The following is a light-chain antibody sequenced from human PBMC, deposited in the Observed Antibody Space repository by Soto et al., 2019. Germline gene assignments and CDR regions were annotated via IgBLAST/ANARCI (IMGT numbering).Light chain of an antibody. J-gene: IGLJ3*02. CDR2: DVT. V-gene: IGLV2-14*03. Sequence: QSALTQPASVSGSPGQSITISCTGSNSDVGGYNYVSWYQQHPGKDPNLIIYDVTHRPSGVSDRFSGSKSGNTASLTISGLQADVEADYYCSSYTSSDTLVFGGGTKLTVL. CDR3: SSYTSSDTLV. CDR1: NSDVGGYNY.